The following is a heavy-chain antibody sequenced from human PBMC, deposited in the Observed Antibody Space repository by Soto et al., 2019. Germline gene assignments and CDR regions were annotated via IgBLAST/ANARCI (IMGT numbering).Heavy chain of an antibody. J-gene: IGHJ3*02. D-gene: IGHD2-15*01. V-gene: IGHV3-13*01. CDR1: GFTFSSYD. Sequence: SLRLSCAASGFTFSSYDMHWVRQATGKGLEWVSAIGTAGDTYYPGSVKGRFTISRENAKNSLYLQMNSLRAGDTAVYYCARGCSGGSCYYAFDIWGQGTMVTVSS. CDR2: IGTAGDT. CDR3: ARGCSGGSCYYAFDI.